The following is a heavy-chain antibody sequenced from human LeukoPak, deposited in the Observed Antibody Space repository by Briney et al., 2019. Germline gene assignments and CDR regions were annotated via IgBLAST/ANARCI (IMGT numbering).Heavy chain of an antibody. CDR3: ARALYDLLTGYYIDY. V-gene: IGHV4-39*01. CDR2: IHYSGST. CDR1: GVSISGSYYY. D-gene: IGHD3-9*01. Sequence: SETLSLTCAVSGVSISGSYYYWGWIRQPPGKGLEWIGNIHYSGSTYYNASLQSRVTISIDTSKNQFSLRLNSVTAADTAVYYCARALYDLLTGYYIDYWGQGILVTVSS. J-gene: IGHJ4*02.